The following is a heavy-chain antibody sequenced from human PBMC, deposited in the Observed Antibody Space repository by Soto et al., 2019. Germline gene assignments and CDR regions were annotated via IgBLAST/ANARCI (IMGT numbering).Heavy chain of an antibody. CDR1: GYTFTGYY. Sequence: QVQLVQSGAEVKKPGASVKVSCKASGYTFTGYYMHWVRQAPGQVREWMGWINPNSGGTNYAQKFQGRVTMTRDTSISTAYMELSRLRSDATAVYYSARDGGHSSYGVDPWGQGTLVTVSS. CDR2: INPNSGGT. D-gene: IGHD5-18*01. V-gene: IGHV1-2*02. J-gene: IGHJ5*02. CDR3: ARDGGHSSYGVDP.